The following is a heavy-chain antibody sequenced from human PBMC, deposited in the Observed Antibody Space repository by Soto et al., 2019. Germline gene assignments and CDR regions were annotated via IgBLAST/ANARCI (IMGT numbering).Heavy chain of an antibody. CDR2: INAGNGNT. J-gene: IGHJ6*02. D-gene: IGHD2-15*01. V-gene: IGHV1-3*01. CDR3: ARVQDCSGGSCYSYYYYAMDV. Sequence: QVQLVQSGAEVKKPGASVKVSCKASGYTFTTYVMHWVRQAPGQRLEWMGWINAGNGNTKHSQKFQGRVTITRDTSASTAYMELSSLRSEDTAVYYCARVQDCSGGSCYSYYYYAMDVWGQGTTVTVSS. CDR1: GYTFTTYV.